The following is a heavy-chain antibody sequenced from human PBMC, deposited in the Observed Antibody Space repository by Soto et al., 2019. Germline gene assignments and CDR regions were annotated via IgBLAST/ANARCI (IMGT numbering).Heavy chain of an antibody. D-gene: IGHD3-10*01. V-gene: IGHV4-59*08. CDR2: IYYSGTT. CDR1: GGSISGFY. CDR3: ARHRGYGSGSYFDY. Sequence: HVQLQESGPGLVKPSETLSLTCKVTGGSISGFYWSWIRQSPGKGLEWIAYIYYSGTTNYNPSLKSRVTISVDTSKNQFSLNLTSVTAADTAVYYCARHRGYGSGSYFDYWGRGTLFTVSS. J-gene: IGHJ4*02.